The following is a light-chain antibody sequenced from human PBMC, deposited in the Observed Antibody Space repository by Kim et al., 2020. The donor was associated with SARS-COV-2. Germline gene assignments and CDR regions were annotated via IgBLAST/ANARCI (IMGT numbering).Light chain of an antibody. Sequence: HMTQSPPTLSASVGDRVTITCRASQSISGWLAWYQQKPGTAPKLLIYHASSLQSGVPSRFSGSASGTEFTLTISSLQPDDLATYCCHQLGTFGLGTKVDSK. J-gene: IGKJ1*01. CDR2: HAS. CDR3: HQLGT. CDR1: QSISGW. V-gene: IGKV1-5*01.